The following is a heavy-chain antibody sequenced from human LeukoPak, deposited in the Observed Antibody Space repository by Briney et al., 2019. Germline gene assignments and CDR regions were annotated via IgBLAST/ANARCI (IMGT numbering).Heavy chain of an antibody. Sequence: SQTLSLTCAISGDSVSTNTAAWNWIRQSPSRGLEWLGRTYYRSKWYSDYALAVKGRITISPDTSKNQLSLQLNSVTPEDTAVYYCARDSRHYGSALDYWGQGTLVTVSS. CDR3: ARDSRHYGSALDY. V-gene: IGHV6-1*01. CDR1: GDSVSTNTAA. CDR2: TYYRSKWYS. J-gene: IGHJ4*02. D-gene: IGHD3-10*01.